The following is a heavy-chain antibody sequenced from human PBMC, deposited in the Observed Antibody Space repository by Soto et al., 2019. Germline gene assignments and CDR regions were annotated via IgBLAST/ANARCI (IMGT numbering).Heavy chain of an antibody. J-gene: IGHJ4*02. Sequence: GGSLRLSCVVSVFPFGANAMSWVRQAPGKGLEWVSGLSNTGRRTSYADSVKGRLNISRDNSENTVYLQMNSLRVEDTAVYYCATEMGATQGPFDNWGQGTLVTSPQ. CDR1: VFPFGANA. CDR2: LSNTGRRT. D-gene: IGHD1-26*01. CDR3: ATEMGATQGPFDN. V-gene: IGHV3-23*01.